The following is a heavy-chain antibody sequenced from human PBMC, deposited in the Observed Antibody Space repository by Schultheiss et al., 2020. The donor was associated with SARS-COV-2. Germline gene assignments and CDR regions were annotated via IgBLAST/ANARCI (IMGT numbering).Heavy chain of an antibody. CDR1: GYTFTGYY. Sequence: ASVKVSCKASGYTFTGYYMHWVRQAPGQGLEWMGWISAYNGNTNYAQKLQGRVTITADESTSTAYMELRSLRSDDTAVYYCARVDGYCSSTSCYEGGYFQHWGQGTLVTVSS. V-gene: IGHV1-18*04. CDR3: ARVDGYCSSTSCYEGGYFQH. CDR2: ISAYNGNT. J-gene: IGHJ1*01. D-gene: IGHD2-2*03.